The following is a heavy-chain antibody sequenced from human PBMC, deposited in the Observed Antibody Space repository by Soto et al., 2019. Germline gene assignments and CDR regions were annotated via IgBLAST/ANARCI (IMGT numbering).Heavy chain of an antibody. J-gene: IGHJ6*02. CDR1: GGSFSPYY. D-gene: IGHD5-18*01. CDR3: ARGDTAYYYYYGMDV. V-gene: IGHV4-34*01. CDR2: INHSGST. Sequence: PSETLSLTCTVSGGSFSPYYCSWIRQPPGRGLEWIGEINHSGSTDYNPSLKSRVTISVDTSKNQFSLKLSSVTAADTAVYYCARGDTAYYYYYGMDVWGQGTTVTVSS.